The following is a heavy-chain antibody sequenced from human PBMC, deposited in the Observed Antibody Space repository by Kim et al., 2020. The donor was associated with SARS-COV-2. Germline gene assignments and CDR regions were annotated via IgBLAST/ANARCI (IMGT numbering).Heavy chain of an antibody. CDR3: AKTDCSSTSCSPFDY. D-gene: IGHD2-2*01. Sequence: GGSLRLSCAASGFTFSSYAMSWVRQAPGKGLEWVSAISGSGGSTYYADSVKGRFTISRDNSKNTLYLQMNSLRAEDTAVYYCAKTDCSSTSCSPFDYWGQGTLVTVSS. CDR1: GFTFSSYA. CDR2: ISGSGGST. V-gene: IGHV3-23*01. J-gene: IGHJ4*02.